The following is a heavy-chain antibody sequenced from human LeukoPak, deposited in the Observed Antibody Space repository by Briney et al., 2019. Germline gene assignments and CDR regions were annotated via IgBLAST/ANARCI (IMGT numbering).Heavy chain of an antibody. CDR1: GDSIRSYY. Sequence: SETLSLTCTVSGDSIRSYYWNWIRRPPGKGLEWIGYIYYTGSTSYNPSLKSRVTISLDTSKNQFSLRLTSVTAADTAVYYCASHGSSGHDPLTWGQGTLVTVSS. CDR2: IYYTGST. V-gene: IGHV4-59*08. D-gene: IGHD5-12*01. CDR3: ASHGSSGHDPLT. J-gene: IGHJ4*01.